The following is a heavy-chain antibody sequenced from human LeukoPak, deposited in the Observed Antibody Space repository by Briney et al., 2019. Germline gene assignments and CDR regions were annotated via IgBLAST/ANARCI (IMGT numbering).Heavy chain of an antibody. J-gene: IGHJ4*02. CDR2: ILPIFNST. V-gene: IGHV1-69*13. CDR1: GGTFSSYG. Sequence: SVKVSCKASGGTFSSYGISWVRQAPGQGLEWMGTILPIFNSTNYAQKFQDRVTVTADESTGTVYMEVNSLRSDDTAVYYCARGRGGWYNFDNWGQGTQVTVSS. CDR3: ARGRGGWYNFDN. D-gene: IGHD6-19*01.